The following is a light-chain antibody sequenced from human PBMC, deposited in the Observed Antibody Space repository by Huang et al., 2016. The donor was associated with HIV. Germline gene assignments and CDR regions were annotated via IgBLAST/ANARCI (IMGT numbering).Light chain of an antibody. CDR2: DAS. J-gene: IGKJ4*01. V-gene: IGKV3-11*01. Sequence: EIVLTQSPVTLSLSPGNRATLSCRASQRIGTYLAWYQQKSGQAPRLLIYDASNRAAGIPARFSASGSGTDFTLTIDSLDPDDFAIYHCQQRAKWPLTFGGGTKVEMK. CDR3: QQRAKWPLT. CDR1: QRIGTY.